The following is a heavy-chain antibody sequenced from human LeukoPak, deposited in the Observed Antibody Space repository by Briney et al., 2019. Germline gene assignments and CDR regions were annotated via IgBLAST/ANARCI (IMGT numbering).Heavy chain of an antibody. CDR1: GFTFSNYA. CDR3: AKPPHGQWLAIDY. CDR2: VSDSNGST. V-gene: IGHV3-23*01. J-gene: IGHJ4*02. Sequence: PGGSLRLSCAASGFTFSNYAMSWVRQAPGQGLEWVSSVSDSNGSTYYADSVKGRFTISRDNSKNRLYLQMNSLRAEDTAVYYCAKPPHGQWLAIDYWGQGTLVTVSS. D-gene: IGHD6-19*01.